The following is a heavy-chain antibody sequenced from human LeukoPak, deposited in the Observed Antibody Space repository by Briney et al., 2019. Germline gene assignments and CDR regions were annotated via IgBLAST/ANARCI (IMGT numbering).Heavy chain of an antibody. CDR1: GGTFSSYA. Sequence: SVKVSCKASGGTFSSYAISWERQAPGQGLEWMGGIIPIFGTANYAQKFQGRVTITADESTSTAYMELSSLRSEDTAVYYCARDRRIAVTEGYFQHWGQGTLVTVSS. V-gene: IGHV1-69*13. D-gene: IGHD6-19*01. CDR3: ARDRRIAVTEGYFQH. CDR2: IIPIFGTA. J-gene: IGHJ1*01.